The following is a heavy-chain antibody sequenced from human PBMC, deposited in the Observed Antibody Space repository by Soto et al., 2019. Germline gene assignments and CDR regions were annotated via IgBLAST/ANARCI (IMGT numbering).Heavy chain of an antibody. CDR1: GYTFTSYD. J-gene: IGHJ4*02. V-gene: IGHV1-8*01. CDR2: MNPNSGNT. D-gene: IGHD1-26*01. CDR3: ARGWEASPNLPRDY. Sequence: ASVKVSCKASGYTFTSYDINWVRQATGQGLEWMGWMNPNSGNTGYAQKFQGRVTMTRNTSISTAYMELSSLRSEDTAVYYCARGWEASPNLPRDYWGQGTLVTVSS.